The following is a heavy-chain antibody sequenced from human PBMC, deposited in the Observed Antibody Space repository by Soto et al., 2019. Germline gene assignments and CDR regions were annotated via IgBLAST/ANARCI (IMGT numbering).Heavy chain of an antibody. D-gene: IGHD2-8*02. J-gene: IGHJ6*02. CDR3: ARARGAGALVLGMDV. CDR1: GGTFSSYA. Sequence: KVSCKASGGTFSSYAISWVRQAPGQGLEWMGGIIPIFGTANYAQKFQGRVTITADKSTSTAYMELSSLRSEDTAVYYCARARGAGALVLGMDVWGQGTTVTVSS. V-gene: IGHV1-69*06. CDR2: IIPIFGTA.